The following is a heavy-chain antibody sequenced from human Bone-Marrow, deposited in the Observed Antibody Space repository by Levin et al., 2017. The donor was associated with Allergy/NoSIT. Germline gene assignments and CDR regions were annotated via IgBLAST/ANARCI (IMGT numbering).Heavy chain of an antibody. Sequence: ASVKVSCKASGYTFTSYAMNWVRQAPGQGLEWMGWINTNTGNPTYAQGFTGRFVFSLDTSVSTAYLQISSLKAEDTAVYYCARDALYYDFWSGYHMDYYDYYGMDVWGQGTTVTVSS. V-gene: IGHV7-4-1*02. CDR2: INTNTGNP. CDR1: GYTFTSYA. D-gene: IGHD3-3*01. CDR3: ARDALYYDFWSGYHMDYYDYYGMDV. J-gene: IGHJ6*02.